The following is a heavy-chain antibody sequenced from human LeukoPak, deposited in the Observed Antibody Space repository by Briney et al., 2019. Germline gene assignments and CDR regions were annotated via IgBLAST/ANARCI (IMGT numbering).Heavy chain of an antibody. D-gene: IGHD2-15*01. CDR2: IGGGGGST. V-gene: IGHV3-23*01. J-gene: IGHJ4*02. CDR3: AKGRSRSGPDY. Sequence: GGSLRLSCAASGLTFSNYAMSWVRQAPGKGLEWVSAIGGGGGSTYYADSVKGRFTISRDNSKNTLYLQMSSLRAEDTALYYCAKGRSRSGPDYWGQGALVTVSS. CDR1: GLTFSNYA.